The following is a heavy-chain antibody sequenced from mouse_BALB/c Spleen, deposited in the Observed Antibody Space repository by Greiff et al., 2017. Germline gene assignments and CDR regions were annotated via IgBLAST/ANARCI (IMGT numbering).Heavy chain of an antibody. D-gene: IGHD1-1*01. CDR2: IDPENGNT. CDR1: GFNIKDYY. J-gene: IGHJ3*01. V-gene: IGHV14-1*02. Sequence: EVKLQESGAELVRPGALVKLSCKASGFNIKDYYMHWVKQRPEQGLEWIGWIDPENGNTIYDPKFQGKASITADTSSNTAYLQLSSLTSEDTAVYYCAPIYYYGRGFAYWGQGTLVTVSA. CDR3: APIYYYGRGFAY.